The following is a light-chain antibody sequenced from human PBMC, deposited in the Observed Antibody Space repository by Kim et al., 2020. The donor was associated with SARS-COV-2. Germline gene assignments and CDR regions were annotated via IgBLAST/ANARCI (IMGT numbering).Light chain of an antibody. V-gene: IGLV3-19*01. J-gene: IGLJ3*02. Sequence: SSELTQDPAVSVALGQTVRITCQGDSLRSYYASWYQQKPGQAPVLVIYGKNNRPSGIPDRFSGSSSGNTATLTITGAQAEDEADYYCNSRDSSGNPHDWVFGGGTKLTVL. CDR3: NSRDSSGNPHDWV. CDR2: GKN. CDR1: SLRSYY.